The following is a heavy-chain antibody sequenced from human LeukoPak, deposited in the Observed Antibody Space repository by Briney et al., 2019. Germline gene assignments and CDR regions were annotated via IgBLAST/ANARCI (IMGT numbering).Heavy chain of an antibody. Sequence: GGSLRLSCAASGFTFSSYSMNWVRQAPGKGLEWVSSISSSSSYIYYADSVKGRFTISRDNAKISLYLQMNSLRAEDTSVYYCARGEFGGVIVPNYFDYWGQGTLVTVSS. CDR3: ARGEFGGVIVPNYFDY. J-gene: IGHJ4*01. CDR1: GFTFSSYS. V-gene: IGHV3-21*01. D-gene: IGHD3-16*02. CDR2: ISSSSSYI.